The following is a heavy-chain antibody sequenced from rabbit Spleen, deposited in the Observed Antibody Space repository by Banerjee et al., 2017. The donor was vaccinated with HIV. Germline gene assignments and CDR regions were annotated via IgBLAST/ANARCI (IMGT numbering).Heavy chain of an antibody. CDR3: ARDLATVVGWNFNL. Sequence: QEQLKETGGGLVQPEGSLTLTCKASGVSFSGSSYMCWVRQAPGKGLEWIACIDAGSSGFTYFASWAKGRFTISKTSSTTVTLQMTSLTAADTATYFCARDLATVVGWNFNLWGPGTLVTVS. D-gene: IGHD3-1*01. CDR1: GVSFSGSSY. V-gene: IGHV1S45*01. J-gene: IGHJ4*01. CDR2: IDAGSSGFT.